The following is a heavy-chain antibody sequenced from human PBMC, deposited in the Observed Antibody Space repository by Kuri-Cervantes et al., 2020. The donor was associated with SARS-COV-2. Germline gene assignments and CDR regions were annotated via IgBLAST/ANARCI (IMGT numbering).Heavy chain of an antibody. CDR2: VNHSGST. CDR3: ARHLWSDGMDV. V-gene: IGHV4-34*01. CDR1: GGSFSGYY. D-gene: IGHD2-8*02. Sequence: GSLRLSCAVYGGSFSGYYWSWIRQPPGKGLEWIGEVNHSGSTNYNPSLKSRVTISVDTSKNQFSLKLSSVTAADTAVYYCARHLWSDGMDVWGQGTTVTVSS. J-gene: IGHJ6*02.